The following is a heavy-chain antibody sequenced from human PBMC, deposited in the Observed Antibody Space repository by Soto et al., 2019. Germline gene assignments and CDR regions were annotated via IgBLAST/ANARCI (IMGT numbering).Heavy chain of an antibody. V-gene: IGHV3-23*01. CDR3: ARASHDYGDYVSGLFDY. D-gene: IGHD4-17*01. J-gene: IGHJ4*02. CDR1: GFTFSSYA. CDR2: ISGSGGST. Sequence: GGSLRLSCAASGFTFSSYAMSWVRQAPGKGLEWVSAISGSGGSTYYADSVKGRFTISRDNSKNTLYLQMSSLRAEDTAVYYCARASHDYGDYVSGLFDYWGQGTLVTVSS.